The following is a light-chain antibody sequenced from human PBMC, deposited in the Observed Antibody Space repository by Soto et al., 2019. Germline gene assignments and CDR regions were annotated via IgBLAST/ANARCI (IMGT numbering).Light chain of an antibody. CDR2: LGS. CDR3: MQALQTQPT. Sequence: DIVMTQSPLSLPVTPGEPASISCRSSQSLLHSNGYNYLDWYLQKPGQSPQLLIYLGSNRASGVPERFSGSGSGKDFTLKISRVEAEDVGVYYCMQALQTQPTVGQGTKVDIK. CDR1: QSLLHSNGYNY. J-gene: IGKJ1*01. V-gene: IGKV2-28*01.